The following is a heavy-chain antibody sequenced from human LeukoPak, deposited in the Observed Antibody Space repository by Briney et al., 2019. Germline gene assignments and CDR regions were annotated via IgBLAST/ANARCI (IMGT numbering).Heavy chain of an antibody. CDR3: ARVPAAMKARYWFDP. J-gene: IGHJ5*02. V-gene: IGHV4-34*01. CDR2: INHSGGT. CDR1: GGSFSGYY. D-gene: IGHD2-2*01. Sequence: SETLSLTCAVYGGSFSGYYWSWIRQPPGKGLEWIGEINHSGGTNYNPSLKSRVTISVDTFKNQFSLKLSSVTAADTAVYYCARVPAAMKARYWFDPWGQGTLVTVSS.